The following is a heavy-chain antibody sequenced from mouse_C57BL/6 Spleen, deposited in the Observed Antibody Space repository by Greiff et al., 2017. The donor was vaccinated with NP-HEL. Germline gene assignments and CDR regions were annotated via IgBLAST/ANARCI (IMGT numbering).Heavy chain of an antibody. Sequence: EVQLQQSGPELVKPGASVKISCKASGYTFTDYYMNWVKQSHGKSLEWIGDINPNNGGTSYNQKFKGKATLTVDKSSSTAYMELRSLTSEDSAVYYCARRPTVVAVDYWGQGTTLTVSS. CDR3: ARRPTVVAVDY. J-gene: IGHJ2*01. D-gene: IGHD1-1*01. CDR2: INPNNGGT. CDR1: GYTFTDYY. V-gene: IGHV1-26*01.